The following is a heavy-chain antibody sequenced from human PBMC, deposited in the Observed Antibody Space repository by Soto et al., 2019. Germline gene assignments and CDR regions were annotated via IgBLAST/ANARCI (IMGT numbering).Heavy chain of an antibody. D-gene: IGHD6-13*01. CDR2: ISHDGKNE. CDR3: ARGVGIVAAGSLDY. CDR1: GFTFNNYA. J-gene: IGHJ4*02. Sequence: QVQLEESGGGVVQPGRSLRLSCAASGFTFNNYAMHWVRQAPGKGLEWVAVISHDGKNEYYADSVKGRFTISRDKSKNTLSLQMNSLRTEDTAVYYCARGVGIVAAGSLDYWGQGTLVTVSS. V-gene: IGHV3-30*04.